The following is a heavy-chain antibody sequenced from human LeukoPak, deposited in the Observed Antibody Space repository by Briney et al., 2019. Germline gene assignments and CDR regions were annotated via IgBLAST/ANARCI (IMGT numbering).Heavy chain of an antibody. CDR1: GFTFSTYT. V-gene: IGHV3-21*01. J-gene: IGHJ4*02. Sequence: GGSLRLSCAASGFTFSTYTMYWVRHPPGKRLEWVSIIGNNGGGIHYADSVKGRSTIFRDNAKNTLYPQMNSLRAEDTAVYYCVRDLGGRSGHWGQGTLVTVSS. CDR3: VRDLGGRSGH. D-gene: IGHD1-26*01. CDR2: IGNNGGGI.